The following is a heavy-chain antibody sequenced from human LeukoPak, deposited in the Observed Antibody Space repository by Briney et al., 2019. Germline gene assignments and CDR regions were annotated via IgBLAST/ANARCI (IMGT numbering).Heavy chain of an antibody. D-gene: IGHD3-22*01. J-gene: IGHJ4*02. V-gene: IGHV5-51*01. CDR2: IYPGDSDT. Sequence: RAGESLKISCKGSGYSFTKYWIGWVRQMPGKGLEWMGIIYPGDSDTRYSPSFQGQVTISADKSISTAYLQWSSLKASDTAMYYCARQDYYDSSSYSNYWGQGTLVTVSS. CDR3: ARQDYYDSSSYSNY. CDR1: GYSFTKYW.